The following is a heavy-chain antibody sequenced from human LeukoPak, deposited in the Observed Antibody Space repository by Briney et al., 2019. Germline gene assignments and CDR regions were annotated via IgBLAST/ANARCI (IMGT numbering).Heavy chain of an antibody. Sequence: ASVKVFCKASGYTFSNYYIHWVRQAPGQGLEWMGIINPSVGTTSYAQKFQGRVTFTRDTSTSTVYRELGSLRSEDTAVYYCARGYSSGYYSTDYWGQGTLVTVSS. D-gene: IGHD3-22*01. CDR3: ARGYSSGYYSTDY. CDR2: INPSVGTT. V-gene: IGHV1-46*01. CDR1: GYTFSNYY. J-gene: IGHJ4*02.